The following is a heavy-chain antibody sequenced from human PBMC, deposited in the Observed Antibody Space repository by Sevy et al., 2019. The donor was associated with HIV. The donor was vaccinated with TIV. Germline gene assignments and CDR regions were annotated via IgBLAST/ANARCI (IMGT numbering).Heavy chain of an antibody. V-gene: IGHV3-21*01. CDR3: ARAVLEISTWRSDY. D-gene: IGHD1-1*01. Sequence: GWSLRLSCAASGFTFSSYRMTWVRQAPGKGLEWVSCISSTSAYINYAYSVKGRFTISRDNAKNLLYLQMDSLRAEDTAVYYCARAVLEISTWRSDYWGQGTLVTVSS. J-gene: IGHJ4*02. CDR1: GFTFSSYR. CDR2: ISSTSAYI.